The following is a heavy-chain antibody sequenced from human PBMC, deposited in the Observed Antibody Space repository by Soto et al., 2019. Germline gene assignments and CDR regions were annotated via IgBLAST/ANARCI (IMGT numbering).Heavy chain of an antibody. D-gene: IGHD2-2*01. CDR2: INPNSGGT. J-gene: IGHJ5*02. CDR3: ARGGLGYCSSTSCYREWFDP. Sequence: ASVKVSCKASGYTFTGDYMHWVRQAPGQGLEWMGWINPNSGGTNYAQKFQGRVTMTRDTSISTAYMELSRLRSDDTAVYYCARGGLGYCSSTSCYREWFDPWGQGTLVTVSS. CDR1: GYTFTGDY. V-gene: IGHV1-2*02.